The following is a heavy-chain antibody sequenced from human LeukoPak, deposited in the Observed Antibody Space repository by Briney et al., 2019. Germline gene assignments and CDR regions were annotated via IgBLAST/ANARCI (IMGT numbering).Heavy chain of an antibody. Sequence: GSLRLSCAASGFTFSSYWMHWVRQTPGKGLEWVSRINSDGSSTSYADSVKGRFTISRDNAKNTLYLQMNSLRAEDTAVYYCARDRGLWLIAARRNWFDPWGQGTLVTVSS. CDR3: ARDRGLWLIAARRNWFDP. V-gene: IGHV3-74*01. CDR2: INSDGSST. CDR1: GFTFSSYW. J-gene: IGHJ5*02. D-gene: IGHD6-6*01.